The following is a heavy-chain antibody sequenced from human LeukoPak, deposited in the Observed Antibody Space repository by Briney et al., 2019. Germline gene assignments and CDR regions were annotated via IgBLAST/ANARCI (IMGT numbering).Heavy chain of an antibody. CDR2: ISYHERNK. CDR3: AKDGDLYADY. V-gene: IGHV3-30*18. D-gene: IGHD3-16*01. Sequence: PGGSLRLSCAASGFTFSNFGMHWVRQAPGKGLEWLAVISYHERNKYYADSVKGRFTISRDNSKNTLYLQMNSLRAEDTAVYYCAKDGDLYADYWGQGTLVTVSS. J-gene: IGHJ4*02. CDR1: GFTFSNFG.